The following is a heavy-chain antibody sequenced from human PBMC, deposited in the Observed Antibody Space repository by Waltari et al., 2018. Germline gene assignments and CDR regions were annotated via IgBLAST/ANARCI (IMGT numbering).Heavy chain of an antibody. CDR3: ARDLPDITGTPQAAFDI. Sequence: QVQLVQSGAEVKKPGSSVKVSCKASGGTFSSYTISWVRQAPGPGLEWMGMIIPILGIANYEQKIKSRVTITADKSTSTAYMELSSLRSEDTAVYYCARDLPDITGTPQAAFDIWGQGTMVTVSS. V-gene: IGHV1-69*08. J-gene: IGHJ3*02. CDR1: GGTFSSYT. CDR2: IIPILGIA. D-gene: IGHD1-20*01.